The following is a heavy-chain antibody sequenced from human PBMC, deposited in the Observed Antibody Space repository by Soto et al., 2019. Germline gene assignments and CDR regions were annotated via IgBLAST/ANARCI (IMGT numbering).Heavy chain of an antibody. Sequence: QVQLVQSGAEVKKPGSSVKVSCKASGGTFSSYAISWVRQAPGQGLEWMGGIIPIFGTANYAQKFQGRVTITADKSTSTAYRELSSLRSEDTAVYYCARDEDETTVVTPRMGYWGQGTLVTVSS. V-gene: IGHV1-69*06. D-gene: IGHD4-17*01. CDR2: IIPIFGTA. CDR1: GGTFSSYA. CDR3: ARDEDETTVVTPRMGY. J-gene: IGHJ4*02.